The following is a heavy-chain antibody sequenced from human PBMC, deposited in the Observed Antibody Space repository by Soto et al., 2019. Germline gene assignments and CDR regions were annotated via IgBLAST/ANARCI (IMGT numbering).Heavy chain of an antibody. V-gene: IGHV1-18*01. J-gene: IGHJ6*04. CDR1: GYSFTAYG. D-gene: IGHD2-21*01. CDR2: ISTDNGNT. Sequence: QIYLVQSGAEVREPGASVKVSCKASGYSFTAYGISWVRQAPGQGLEWMGWISTDNGNTNYAHNLQGRVSMTTDPSTSTAYMELWSLGSDDTAVYYCAREVPDTNLFFCHYGMDVRGKGTTVTVST. CDR3: AREVPDTNLFFCHYGMDV.